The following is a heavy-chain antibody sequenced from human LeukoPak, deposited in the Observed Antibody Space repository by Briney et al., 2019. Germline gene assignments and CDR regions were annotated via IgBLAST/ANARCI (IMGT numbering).Heavy chain of an antibody. J-gene: IGHJ4*02. V-gene: IGHV3-21*01. CDR3: AKVALFSGYYPPFDY. D-gene: IGHD3-22*01. CDR2: ISSSRSYI. Sequence: GGSLRLSCAASGFTFSSYTMNWVRQAPGKGLEWVSSISSSRSYIYYADSVKGRFTISRDNSKNTLFLQMNSLRPEDTAVYHCAKVALFSGYYPPFDYWGQGTLVTVSS. CDR1: GFTFSSYT.